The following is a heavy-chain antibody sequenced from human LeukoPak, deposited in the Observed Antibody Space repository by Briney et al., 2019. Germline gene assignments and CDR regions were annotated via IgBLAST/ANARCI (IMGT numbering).Heavy chain of an antibody. CDR1: GITFSDHW. Sequence: PGVSLRLSCATSGITFSDHWMSWVRQAPGKGLEWVANIQQDGSQKNYVDSVKGRFTISRDNAKNTLYLQMNSLRAEDTAVYYCARERPTYSSGWYYYGMDVWGQGTTVTVSS. V-gene: IGHV3-7*01. J-gene: IGHJ6*02. D-gene: IGHD6-19*01. CDR2: IQQDGSQK. CDR3: ARERPTYSSGWYYYGMDV.